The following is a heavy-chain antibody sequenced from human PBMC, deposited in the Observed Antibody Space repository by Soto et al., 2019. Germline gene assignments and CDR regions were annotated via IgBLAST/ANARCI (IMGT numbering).Heavy chain of an antibody. CDR1: GGSISSGGYY. CDR2: IYYSGST. V-gene: IGHV4-31*03. CDR3: ERGSTIFGVVPPNYYGMDV. J-gene: IGHJ6*02. D-gene: IGHD3-3*01. Sequence: QVQLQESGPGLVKPSQTLSLTCTVSGGSISSGGYYWSWIRQHPGKGLEWIGYIYYSGSTYYNPSLNSRVTISVDTSKNQFSLKLSSVTAEDTAVYYCERGSTIFGVVPPNYYGMDVWGQGTTVTVSS.